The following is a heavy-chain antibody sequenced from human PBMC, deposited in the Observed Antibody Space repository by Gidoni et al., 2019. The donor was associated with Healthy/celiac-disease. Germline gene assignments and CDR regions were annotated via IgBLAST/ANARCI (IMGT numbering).Heavy chain of an antibody. CDR1: VGSTSVGAYS. Sequence: QLPLQDSGSGLVQTSQTLYLPFAVSVGSTSVGAYSWRWIRQQPGKGLEWIGYIYHSGSNYYNPSLKSRVTISVDRSKNQFSLKLSSVTAADTAVYYCARACYDYVWGSYRQRGGYYFDYWGQGTLVTVSS. CDR2: IYHSGSN. J-gene: IGHJ4*02. CDR3: ARACYDYVWGSYRQRGGYYFDY. D-gene: IGHD3-16*02. V-gene: IGHV4-30-2*01.